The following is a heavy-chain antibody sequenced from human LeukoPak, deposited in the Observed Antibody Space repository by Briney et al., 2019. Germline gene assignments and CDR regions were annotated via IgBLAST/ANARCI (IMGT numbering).Heavy chain of an antibody. CDR2: ISISGGTT. Sequence: GGSLRLSWAASGFTFSDYAMSWVRQAPGKGLEWVSGISISGGTTYYPDSVKGRITISRDNSKNTLYLQINSLRAEDTALYYCAKSNGRGVVNFDYWGQGTLVTVSS. D-gene: IGHD2-15*01. J-gene: IGHJ4*02. CDR3: AKSNGRGVVNFDY. V-gene: IGHV3-23*01. CDR1: GFTFSDYA.